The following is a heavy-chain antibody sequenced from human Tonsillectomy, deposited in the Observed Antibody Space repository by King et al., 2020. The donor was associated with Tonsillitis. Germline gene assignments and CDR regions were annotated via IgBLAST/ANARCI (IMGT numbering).Heavy chain of an antibody. CDR1: EFTFSSSW. J-gene: IGHJ4*02. D-gene: IGHD6-19*01. V-gene: IGHV3-7*04. CDR2: IRPDGREK. Sequence: VQLVESGGGLVQPGGSLKLSCAASEFTFSSSWRTWIRQAPGKELQWVATIRPDGREKYYADSVKGRFTVSRDNAKNSLDLQMNSLRSEDTALYYCARDQAYTSVDYWGQGTLVTVSS. CDR3: ARDQAYTSVDY.